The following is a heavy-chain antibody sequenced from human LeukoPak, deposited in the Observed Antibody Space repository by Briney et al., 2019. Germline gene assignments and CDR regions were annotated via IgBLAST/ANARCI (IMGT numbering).Heavy chain of an antibody. CDR1: GFTFSSYD. Sequence: GGSLRLSCAASGFTFSSYDMRWVRQAPGKGLEWVSGISGSGVYTYYADSVKGRFTISRDNSKNTLYLVMNSLRVDDTAVYYCAKAVDLATISVDIWGQGTMVTVSS. J-gene: IGHJ3*02. V-gene: IGHV3-23*01. D-gene: IGHD5-24*01. CDR2: ISGSGVYT. CDR3: AKAVDLATISVDI.